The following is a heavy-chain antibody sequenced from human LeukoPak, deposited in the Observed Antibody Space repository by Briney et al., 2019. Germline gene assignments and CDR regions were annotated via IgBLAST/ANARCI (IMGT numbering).Heavy chain of an antibody. J-gene: IGHJ4*02. D-gene: IGHD1-1*01. V-gene: IGHV1-18*01. CDR3: ARGVPVERRFDY. CDR2: ISTYNGKT. CDR1: GYSFTSYG. Sequence: ASVTVSCNTSGYSFTSYGIAWVRQAPGQGLDWMGWISTYNGKTNYAQKFQGGVTLTTDTSTSTAYMEVTSLRSDDTAVYYCARGVPVERRFDYWGQGTLVTVSS.